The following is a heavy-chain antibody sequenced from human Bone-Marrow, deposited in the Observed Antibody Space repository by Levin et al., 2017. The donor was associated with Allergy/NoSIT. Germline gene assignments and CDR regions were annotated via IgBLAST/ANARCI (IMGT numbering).Heavy chain of an antibody. J-gene: IGHJ4*02. V-gene: IGHV3-66*01. Sequence: ASVKVSCAASGFTVSSNYMSWVRQAPGKGLEWVSVIYSGDSTYYTDSVKGRFTISRDNSKNTLFLQMNSLRAEDTAVYYCARDDGYFDYWGQGTLVTVSS. CDR2: IYSGDST. D-gene: IGHD5-24*01. CDR3: ARDDGYFDY. CDR1: GFTVSSNY.